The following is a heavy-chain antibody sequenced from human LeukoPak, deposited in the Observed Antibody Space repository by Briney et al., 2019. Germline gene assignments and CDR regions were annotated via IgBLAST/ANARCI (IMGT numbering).Heavy chain of an antibody. CDR1: GGTFSSYA. J-gene: IGHJ4*02. CDR2: IIPIFGTA. Sequence: GASVKVSCKASGGTFSSYAISWVRQAPGQGLEWMGGIIPIFGTANYAQKFQGRVTITTDESTSTAYMELSSLRSEDTAVYYCASPGVGAADLYEFDYWGQGTLVTVSS. CDR3: ASPGVGAADLYEFDY. D-gene: IGHD1-26*01. V-gene: IGHV1-69*05.